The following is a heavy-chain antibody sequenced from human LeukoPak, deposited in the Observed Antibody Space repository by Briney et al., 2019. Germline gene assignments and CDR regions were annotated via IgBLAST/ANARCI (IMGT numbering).Heavy chain of an antibody. Sequence: PGGSLRLSCAASGFTFSSYAMSWVRQAPGKGLKWVSSISDSGDTPYYADSVKGLFTISRDNSKNTLYLQMSSLRAEDTAVYYCARGVARYFFDYWGQGTLVTVSS. CDR1: GFTFSSYA. J-gene: IGHJ4*02. CDR2: ISDSGDTP. D-gene: IGHD2-15*01. V-gene: IGHV3-23*01. CDR3: ARGVARYFFDY.